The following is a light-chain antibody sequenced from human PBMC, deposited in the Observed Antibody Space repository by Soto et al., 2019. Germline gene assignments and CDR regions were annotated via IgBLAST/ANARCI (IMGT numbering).Light chain of an antibody. CDR2: GNS. CDR1: SSNIGAGYD. Sequence: QSVLTQPPSVSGAPGQRVTISCTGSSSNIGAGYDVHWYQQLPGTAPKLLIYGNSNRPSGVPDRFFGSKSGTSASLAITGRQAEDEADYYCQSYDSSMRGALFGGGTKLTVL. J-gene: IGLJ2*01. CDR3: QSYDSSMRGAL. V-gene: IGLV1-40*01.